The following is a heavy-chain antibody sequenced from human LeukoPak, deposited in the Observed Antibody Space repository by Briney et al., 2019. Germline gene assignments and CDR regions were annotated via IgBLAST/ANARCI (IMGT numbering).Heavy chain of an antibody. CDR2: ISAYNGNT. CDR1: GYTFTSYS. D-gene: IGHD4-23*01. V-gene: IGHV1-18*01. J-gene: IGHJ4*02. CDR3: ARVSDYGGLPRY. Sequence: ASVKVSCKASGYTFTSYSISWVRQAPGQGLEWMGWISAYNGNTNYAQKLQGRVTMTTDTSTSTAYMELSSLRSEDTAVYYCARVSDYGGLPRYWGQGTLVTVSS.